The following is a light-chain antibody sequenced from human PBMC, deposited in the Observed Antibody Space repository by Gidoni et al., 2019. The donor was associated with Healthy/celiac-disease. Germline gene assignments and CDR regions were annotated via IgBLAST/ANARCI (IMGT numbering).Light chain of an antibody. CDR2: RNN. CDR3: AAWDDSLSGLVV. Sequence: QSVLTQPPSASGTPGQRVTISCSGSSSNIGSNLVYWYQQLPGTAPKLLIYRNNQRPSGVPDRFSGSKSGTSASLAISGLRSEDEADYYCAAWDDSLSGLVVFGGGTKVTV. V-gene: IGLV1-47*01. J-gene: IGLJ2*01. CDR1: SSNIGSNL.